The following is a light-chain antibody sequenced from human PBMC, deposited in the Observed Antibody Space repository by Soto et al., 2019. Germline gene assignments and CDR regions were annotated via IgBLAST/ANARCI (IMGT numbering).Light chain of an antibody. V-gene: IGKV3-11*01. J-gene: IGKJ1*01. Sequence: IMLKNSPATLSLTPSERATLSCRASQSVSSYLAWYQQKPGQAPRLLIYDASNRATGIPARFSGSGSGTDFTLTIRSLEPEDFAVYYCEQYGSSGTFGQGAKVDI. CDR3: EQYGSSGT. CDR1: QSVSSY. CDR2: DAS.